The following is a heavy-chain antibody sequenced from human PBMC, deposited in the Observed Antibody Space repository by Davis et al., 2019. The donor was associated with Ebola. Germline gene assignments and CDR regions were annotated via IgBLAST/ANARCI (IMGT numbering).Heavy chain of an antibody. V-gene: IGHV3-74*01. J-gene: IGHJ4*01. CDR3: VRDSGYDSHDY. CDR2: IDPDGTGT. Sequence: PGGSLRLSCPASGSTFSTFHIHWVRQPPGKGLVWVARIDPDGTGTNYADSVKGRFTISRDNAKNTLSLQMNSQRVEDTAVYYCVRDSGYDSHDYWGHGTLVTVSS. CDR1: GSTFSTFH. D-gene: IGHD5-12*01.